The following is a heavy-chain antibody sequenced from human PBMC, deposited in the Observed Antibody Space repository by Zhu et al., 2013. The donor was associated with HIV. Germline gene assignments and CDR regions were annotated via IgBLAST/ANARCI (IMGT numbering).Heavy chain of an antibody. J-gene: IGHJ3*02. CDR3: ARDCPSCEVADAFDI. D-gene: IGHD5-12*01. CDR1: GYMFINYG. Sequence: QDRLVQSGVEVKKPGASVRVSCRASGYMFINYGIAWVRQGPGQGLEWLGWISGHNGNTNYAQKFRDRVTLTTDRPTATAYMELKRLTSDDTAIYYCARDCPSCEVADAFDIWGQGTMVTVSS. CDR2: ISGHNGNT. V-gene: IGHV1-18*01.